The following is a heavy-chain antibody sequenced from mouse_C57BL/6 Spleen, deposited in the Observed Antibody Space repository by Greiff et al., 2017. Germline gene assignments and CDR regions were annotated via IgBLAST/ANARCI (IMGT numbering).Heavy chain of an antibody. CDR1: GFTFSSYA. CDR2: ISDGGSYT. CDR3: ARVPAGFDY. Sequence: EVKLMESGGGLVKPGGSLKLSCAASGFTFSSYAMSWVRQTPEKRLEWVATISDGGSYTYYPDNVKGRFTISRDNAKNNLYLQMSHLKSEDTAMYYCARVPAGFDYWGQGTTLTVSS. J-gene: IGHJ2*01. V-gene: IGHV5-4*03.